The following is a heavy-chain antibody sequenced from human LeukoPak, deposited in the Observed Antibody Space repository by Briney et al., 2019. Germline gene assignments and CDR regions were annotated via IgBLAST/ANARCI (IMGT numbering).Heavy chain of an antibody. V-gene: IGHV3-23*01. CDR1: GFTFGSYA. Sequence: SGGSLRLSCAASGFTFGSYAMSWVRQAPGKGPEWVSHINVNSGTIYYADSVQGRFTISRDNSKNTVYLQMNSLRVEDTALYYCAKVVVTTAKSFDYWGQGTLVTVSS. CDR3: AKVVVTTAKSFDY. D-gene: IGHD2-21*02. CDR2: INVNSGTI. J-gene: IGHJ4*02.